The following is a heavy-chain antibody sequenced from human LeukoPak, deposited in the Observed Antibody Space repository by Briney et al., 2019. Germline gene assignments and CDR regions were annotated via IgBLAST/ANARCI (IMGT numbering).Heavy chain of an antibody. CDR2: ISGSSNDK. D-gene: IGHD5-12*01. Sequence: PGGSLRLSCLASGFTFSRYSMKWVRQAPGKGLGWVSSISGSSNDKHYIDSVKGRFTISRDNAKNSLFLQMNSLRAEDTAVYYCVRAEGSSGSSEYFQHWGQGTLVTVSS. J-gene: IGHJ1*01. V-gene: IGHV3-21*01. CDR3: VRAEGSSGSSEYFQH. CDR1: GFTFSRYS.